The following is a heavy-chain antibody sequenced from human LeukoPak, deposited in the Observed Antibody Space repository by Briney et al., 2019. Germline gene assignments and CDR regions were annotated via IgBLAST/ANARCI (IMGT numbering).Heavy chain of an antibody. CDR3: AKDLGWIQFGY. J-gene: IGHJ4*02. CDR1: GFTFSSYA. Sequence: GGSLGLSCAASGFTFSSYAMHWVRQAPGKGLDWVAVISSDGSNKYYADSVKGRFTISRDNSKNTLYLQVGSLRAEDTAVYYCAKDLGWIQFGYWGQGTLVTVSS. CDR2: ISSDGSNK. D-gene: IGHD5-18*01. V-gene: IGHV3-30*18.